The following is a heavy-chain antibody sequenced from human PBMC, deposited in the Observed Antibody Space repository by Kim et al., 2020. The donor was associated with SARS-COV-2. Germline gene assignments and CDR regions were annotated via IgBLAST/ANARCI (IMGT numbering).Heavy chain of an antibody. D-gene: IGHD6-13*01. CDR1: GYSFTSYW. J-gene: IGHJ6*02. CDR3: ARRSIAAAGTPHVGGETYYYYYGMDV. Sequence: GESLKISCKGSGYSFTSYWISWVRQMPGKGLEWMGRIDPSDSYTNYSPSFQGHVTISADKSISTAYLQWSSLKASDTAMYYCARRSIAAAGTPHVGGETYYYYYGMDVWGQGTTVTVSS. CDR2: IDPSDSYT. V-gene: IGHV5-10-1*01.